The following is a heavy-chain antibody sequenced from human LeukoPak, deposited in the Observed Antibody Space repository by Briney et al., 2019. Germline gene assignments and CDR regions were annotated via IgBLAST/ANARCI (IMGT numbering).Heavy chain of an antibody. J-gene: IGHJ4*02. CDR3: AKQLGYCSDGSCYFPY. Sequence: GGSLGLSCAASGFTFSSSAMSWVRQAPGKGLEWVSAISDNGGYTYYADSVQGRFTISRDNSKSTLCLQMNSLRAEDTAVYYCAKQLGYCSDGSCYFPYWGQGTLVTVSS. CDR1: GFTFSSSA. CDR2: ISDNGGYT. D-gene: IGHD2-15*01. V-gene: IGHV3-23*01.